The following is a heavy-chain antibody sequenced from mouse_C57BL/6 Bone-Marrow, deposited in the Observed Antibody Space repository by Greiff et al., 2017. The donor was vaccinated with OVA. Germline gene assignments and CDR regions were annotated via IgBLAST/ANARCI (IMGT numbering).Heavy chain of an antibody. V-gene: IGHV1-26*01. CDR3: ARGWTTVIFDY. J-gene: IGHJ2*01. CDR1: GYTFTDYY. D-gene: IGHD1-1*01. CDR2: INPNNGGT. Sequence: VQLQQSGPELVKPGASVKISCKASGYTFTDYYMNWVKQSHGKSLEWIGDINPNNGGTSYTQKFKGKATLTVDKSSSTAYMELRSLTSEDSAVYYCARGWTTVIFDYWGKGTTLTVSS.